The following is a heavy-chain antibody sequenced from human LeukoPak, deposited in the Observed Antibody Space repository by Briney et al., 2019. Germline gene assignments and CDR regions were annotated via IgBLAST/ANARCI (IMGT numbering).Heavy chain of an antibody. CDR2: INTNTGNP. Sequence: GASVKVSCKASGYTFTSNALNWVRQSPGQGLEWMGWINTNTGNPTYAQGFTGRFVFSLDTSVSTAYLQISSLRAEDTAVYYCARGYGGDYNWFDPWGQGTLVTVSS. D-gene: IGHD5-18*01. J-gene: IGHJ5*02. CDR3: ARGYGGDYNWFDP. CDR1: GYTFTSNA. V-gene: IGHV7-4-1*02.